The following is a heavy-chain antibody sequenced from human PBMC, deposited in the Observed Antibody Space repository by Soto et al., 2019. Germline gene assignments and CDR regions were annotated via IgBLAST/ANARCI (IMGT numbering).Heavy chain of an antibody. CDR1: GGTFSTYG. CDR2: IIPMFGTA. CDR3: ARGLGTVPFDY. V-gene: IGHV1-69*13. Sequence: SVKVSCKAYGGTFSTYGINWVRQAPGQGPEWMGGIIPMFGTAKYAQKFQGTVTITADESTSTAYMEVSSLRSEDTAVYYCARGLGTVPFDYWGQGTLVTVS. D-gene: IGHD4-17*01. J-gene: IGHJ4*02.